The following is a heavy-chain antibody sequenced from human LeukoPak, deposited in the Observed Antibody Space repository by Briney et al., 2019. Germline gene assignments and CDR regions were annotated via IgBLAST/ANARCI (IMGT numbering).Heavy chain of an antibody. D-gene: IGHD3-3*01. CDR1: GGSVSSNSYS. Sequence: PSETLSLTCTVSGGSVSSNSYSWGWIRQPPGKGLEWIGTIYYSGSTYYNPSLKSRVTILVYTSKNQFSLKLSSVNAADTAVYYCARDFWSGGNWFDPWGQGTLVTVSS. V-gene: IGHV4-39*07. CDR2: IYYSGST. CDR3: ARDFWSGGNWFDP. J-gene: IGHJ5*02.